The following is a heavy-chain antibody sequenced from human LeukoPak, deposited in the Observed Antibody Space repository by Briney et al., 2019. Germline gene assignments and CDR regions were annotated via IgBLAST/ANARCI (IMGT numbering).Heavy chain of an antibody. Sequence: PLETLSLTCTVSGDSVSSTNYYWGWIRQPPGRGLEWIASIRYSESAYYSPSLKSRATISVDTSKNQFSLRLRSLTATDTAVYYCATQDSSHYWGQGTLVTVSS. V-gene: IGHV4-39*01. CDR3: ATQDSSHY. J-gene: IGHJ4*02. CDR2: IRYSESA. CDR1: GDSVSSTNYY. D-gene: IGHD3-22*01.